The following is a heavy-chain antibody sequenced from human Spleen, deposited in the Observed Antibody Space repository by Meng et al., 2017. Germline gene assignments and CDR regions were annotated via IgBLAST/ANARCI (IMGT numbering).Heavy chain of an antibody. V-gene: IGHV1-2*06. CDR1: GYTFTQYA. D-gene: IGHD6-25*01. Sequence: ASVKVSCKASGYTFTQYAMNWVRQAPGQGLEWMGRINPKSGDTHYAQKFQARVTMTGDTSISTAYMELSGMRSDDTAMYYCARDEDISAAGKLFGDYWGQGTLVTVSS. J-gene: IGHJ4*02. CDR3: ARDEDISAAGKLFGDY. CDR2: INPKSGDT.